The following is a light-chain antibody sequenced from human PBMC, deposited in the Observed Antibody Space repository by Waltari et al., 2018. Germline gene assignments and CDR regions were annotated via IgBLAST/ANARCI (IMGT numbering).Light chain of an antibody. Sequence: EMGLTQSPATASFSQGERVTLSCRASQGVGSSSLAWYQQKPGQAPRLVIYRASRRATGIPDRFSGSGSGTDFSLTISRLEPEDFAVYYCQQHGTLPATFGQGTKVEIK. CDR2: RAS. J-gene: IGKJ1*01. CDR3: QQHGTLPAT. CDR1: QGVGSSS. V-gene: IGKV3-20*01.